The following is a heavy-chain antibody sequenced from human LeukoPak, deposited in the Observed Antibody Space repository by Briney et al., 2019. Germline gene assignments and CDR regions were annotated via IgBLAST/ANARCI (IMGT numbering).Heavy chain of an antibody. V-gene: IGHV1-2*02. J-gene: IGHJ3*01. CDR2: INPTSGAT. CDR1: GYTCTDYY. Sequence: ASVKVSCKASGYTCTDYYMYWVRQAPGQGLDWVGWINPTSGATNYAQKFQGRVTMTRDTSNHTSYMELSRLRSDDTAVYYCAREFRTTTWSFDAFDLWGQGTMVTVSS. D-gene: IGHD1/OR15-1a*01. CDR3: AREFRTTTWSFDAFDL.